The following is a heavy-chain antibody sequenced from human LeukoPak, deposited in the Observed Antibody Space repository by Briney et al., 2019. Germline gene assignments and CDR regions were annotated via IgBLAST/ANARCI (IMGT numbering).Heavy chain of an antibody. CDR3: AREYSGYDWDYFDY. J-gene: IGHJ4*02. CDR2: IKQDGSEE. D-gene: IGHD5-12*01. CDR1: RFTFGNYW. Sequence: GGSLRLFCAASRFTFGNYWMSWVRQAPGKGLEWVANIKQDGSEEYYVDSVKGRFTISRDNAKNSLYLQMNSLRAEDTAVYYCAREYSGYDWDYFDYWGQGTLVPVSS. V-gene: IGHV3-7*01.